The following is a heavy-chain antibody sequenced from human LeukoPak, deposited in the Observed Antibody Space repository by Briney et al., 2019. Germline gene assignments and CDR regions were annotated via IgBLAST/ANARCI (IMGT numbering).Heavy chain of an antibody. Sequence: GGSLRLSCAVSGFTFSSYWMTWVRQAPGKGLEWLTHIRYDESATYYADSVKGRFTISRENSKNTLYLQMNSLRAEDTAVYYCAKQMMERQQYYYMDVWGKGTSVTVSS. V-gene: IGHV3-30*02. J-gene: IGHJ6*03. CDR2: IRYDESAT. CDR1: GFTFSSYW. CDR3: AKQMMERQQYYYMDV. D-gene: IGHD6-13*01.